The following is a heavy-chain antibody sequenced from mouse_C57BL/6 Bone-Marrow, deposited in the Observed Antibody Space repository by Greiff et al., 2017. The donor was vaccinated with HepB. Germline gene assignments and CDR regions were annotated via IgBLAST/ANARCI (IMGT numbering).Heavy chain of an antibody. V-gene: IGHV6-3*01. CDR3: RGNDYVWYFDV. J-gene: IGHJ1*03. CDR2: IRLKSDNYAT. Sequence: EVHLVESGGGLVQPGGSMKLSCVASGFTFSNYWMNWVRQSPEKGLEWVAQIRLKSDNYATHYAESVKGRFTISRDDSKSSVYLQMNNLRAEDTGIYYCRGNDYVWYFDVWGTGTTVTVSS. CDR1: GFTFSNYW. D-gene: IGHD2-4*01.